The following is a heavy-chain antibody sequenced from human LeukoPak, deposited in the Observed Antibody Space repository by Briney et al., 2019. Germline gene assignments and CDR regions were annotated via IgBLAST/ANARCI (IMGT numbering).Heavy chain of an antibody. J-gene: IGHJ4*02. CDR1: GFTLSRYS. V-gene: IGHV3-66*01. CDR3: ARDYGGDAGLDS. CDR2: IESGSDI. Sequence: GGSLRLSCTVSGFTLSRYSMNWVRQAPGKGLEWVALIESGSDIYYADSVKGQFTISRDNSKNTLYLQMNSLRAEDTAVYYCARDYGGDAGLDSWGQGTLVTVSS. D-gene: IGHD4-23*01.